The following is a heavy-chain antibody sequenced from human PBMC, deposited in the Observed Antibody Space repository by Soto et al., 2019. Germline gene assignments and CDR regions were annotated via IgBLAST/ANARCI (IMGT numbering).Heavy chain of an antibody. J-gene: IGHJ4*02. CDR2: IYYSGST. D-gene: IGHD6-19*01. CDR3: ARDFPGMAVAGPLFDY. Sequence: QVQLQESGPGLVKPSQTLSLTCTVSGGSISSGDYYWSWIRQPPGKGLEWIGYIYYSGSTYYNPSLKSRVTIPVDTSKNHFSLKLSSVTAADTAVYYCARDFPGMAVAGPLFDYWGQGTLVTVSS. CDR1: GGSISSGDYY. V-gene: IGHV4-30-4*01.